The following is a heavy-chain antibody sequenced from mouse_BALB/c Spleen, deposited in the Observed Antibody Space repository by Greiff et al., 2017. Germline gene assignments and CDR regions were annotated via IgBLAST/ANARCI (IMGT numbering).Heavy chain of an antibody. D-gene: IGHD1-1*01. CDR2: IDPANGNT. V-gene: IGHV14-3*02. Sequence: VQLQQSGAELVKPGASVKLSCTASGFNIKDTYMHWVKQRPEQGLEWIGRIDPANGNTKYDPKFQGKATITADTSSNTAYLQLSSLTSEDTAVYYCALYCYGSSLYWYFDVWGAGTTVTVSA. J-gene: IGHJ1*01. CDR1: GFNIKDTY. CDR3: ALYCYGSSLYWYFDV.